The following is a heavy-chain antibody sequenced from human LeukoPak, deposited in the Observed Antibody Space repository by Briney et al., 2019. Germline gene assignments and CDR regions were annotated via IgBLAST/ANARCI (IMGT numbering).Heavy chain of an antibody. Sequence: GGSLRLSCAASGVTFSDYYMSWIRQAPGKGLEWVSCISAGGSYINYADSVKGRFTVSRDNAKNSLYLQMNSLRAEDTAVYYCARDLSGSPFDYWGQGTLVTVSS. D-gene: IGHD1-26*01. CDR3: ARDLSGSPFDY. J-gene: IGHJ4*02. CDR1: GVTFSDYY. V-gene: IGHV3-11*05. CDR2: ISAGGSYI.